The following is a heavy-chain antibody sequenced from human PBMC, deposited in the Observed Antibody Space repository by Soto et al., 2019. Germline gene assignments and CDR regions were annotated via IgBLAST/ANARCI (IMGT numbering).Heavy chain of an antibody. CDR3: ARTSTRRTLFDY. J-gene: IGHJ4*02. V-gene: IGHV4-31*03. CDR2: IYYSGST. Sequence: ASETLSLTCTVSGGSISSGGYYWSWIRQHPGKGLEWIGYIYYSGSTYYNPSLKSRVTISVDTSKNQFSLKLSSVTAADTAVYYCARTSTRRTLFDYWGQGTLVTVSS. CDR1: GGSISSGGYY.